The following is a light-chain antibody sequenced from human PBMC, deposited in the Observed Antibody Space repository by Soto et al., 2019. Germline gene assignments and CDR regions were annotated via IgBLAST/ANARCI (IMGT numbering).Light chain of an antibody. Sequence: DIQMTQSPPTLSASVGDRVTITCRASQPVSTWVAWYQQKPGKAPKVMIYDASRLERGVPSRFSGSGSGTEFTLIISGLQPDDSATYYCQQYTNTNNPWMFGQGTKVEI. CDR3: QQYTNTNNPWM. J-gene: IGKJ1*01. V-gene: IGKV1-5*01. CDR1: QPVSTW. CDR2: DAS.